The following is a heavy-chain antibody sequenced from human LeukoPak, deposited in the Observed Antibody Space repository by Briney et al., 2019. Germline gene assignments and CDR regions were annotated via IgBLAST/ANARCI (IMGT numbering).Heavy chain of an antibody. Sequence: SETLSLTCTVSGGSISSSSYYWGWIRQPPGKGLEWIGSIYYSGSTYYNPSLKSRVTISVDTSKNQFSLKLSSVTAADTAVYYCARTGRGSRTIDYWGQGTLVTVSS. V-gene: IGHV4-39*01. CDR3: ARTGRGSRTIDY. D-gene: IGHD2-15*01. J-gene: IGHJ4*02. CDR2: IYYSGST. CDR1: GGSISSSSYY.